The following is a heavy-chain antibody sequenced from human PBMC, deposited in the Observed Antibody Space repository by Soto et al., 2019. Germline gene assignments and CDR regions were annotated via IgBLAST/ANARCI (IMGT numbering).Heavy chain of an antibody. V-gene: IGHV3-30-3*01. CDR2: ISYDGSDK. CDR1: GFTFSSYA. CDR3: ARDDYRLNSGYGFSMAV. D-gene: IGHD5-12*01. Sequence: QVQLVESGGGVVQPGRSLRLSCAASGFTFSSYAMHWVRQAPGKGLEWVAVISYDGSDKYYADSVKGRFTISRDNSKNTLYLQRKSLRAEDTAVYYCARDDYRLNSGYGFSMAVWGQGTTVTVSS. J-gene: IGHJ6*02.